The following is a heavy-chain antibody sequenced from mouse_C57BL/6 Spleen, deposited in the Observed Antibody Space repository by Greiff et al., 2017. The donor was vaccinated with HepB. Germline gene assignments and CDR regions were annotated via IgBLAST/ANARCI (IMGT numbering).Heavy chain of an antibody. V-gene: IGHV3-6*01. CDR1: GYSITSGYY. Sequence: EVKLMESGPGLVKPSQSLSLTCSVTGYSITSGYYWNWIRQFPGNKLEWMGYISYDGSNNYNPSLKNRISITRDTSKNQFFLKLNSVTTEDTATYYCARAGYYVLFAYWGQGTLVTVSA. CDR2: ISYDGSN. D-gene: IGHD2-3*01. CDR3: ARAGYYVLFAY. J-gene: IGHJ3*01.